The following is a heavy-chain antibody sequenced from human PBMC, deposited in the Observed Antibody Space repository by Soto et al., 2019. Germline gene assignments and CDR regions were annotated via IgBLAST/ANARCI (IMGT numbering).Heavy chain of an antibody. D-gene: IGHD6-6*01. CDR1: GYTFTSYG. Sequence: QVQLVQSGAEVKKPGASVKVSCKASGYTFTSYGISWVRQAPVQGLEWMGWISAYNGNTNYAQKLQGRVTMTTDTSTSTAFMELRSLRSDDTAVYYCARVQLVQNYYYYGMDVWGQGTTVTVSS. V-gene: IGHV1-18*04. J-gene: IGHJ6*02. CDR3: ARVQLVQNYYYYGMDV. CDR2: ISAYNGNT.